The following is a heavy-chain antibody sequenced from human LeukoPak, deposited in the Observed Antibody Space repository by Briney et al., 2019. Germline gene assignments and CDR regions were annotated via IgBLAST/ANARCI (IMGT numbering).Heavy chain of an antibody. CDR1: GFTFSRYW. J-gene: IGHJ4*02. Sequence: GGSLRLSCAASGFTFSRYWMHRVRQAPGKGLVWVSRINSDGSSTNYADSVKGRFTISRDNAKNTLYLLMNSLRAEDTAVYYCARQQPAFDFWGQGTLVTVSS. CDR3: ARQQPAFDF. D-gene: IGHD6-13*01. V-gene: IGHV3-74*01. CDR2: INSDGSST.